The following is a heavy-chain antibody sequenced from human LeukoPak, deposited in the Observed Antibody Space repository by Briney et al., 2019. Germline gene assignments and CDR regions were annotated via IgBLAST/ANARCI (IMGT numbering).Heavy chain of an antibody. Sequence: SETLSLTCTVSGGSISSYYWSWIRQPPGKGLEWIGYIYYSGSTNYNPSLKSRVTISVDTSKNQFSLKLTSVTAADTAVYYCARMKDGDYVEDYWGQGTLVTVSS. CDR2: IYYSGST. V-gene: IGHV4-59*08. J-gene: IGHJ4*02. CDR1: GGSISSYY. CDR3: ARMKDGDYVEDY. D-gene: IGHD4-17*01.